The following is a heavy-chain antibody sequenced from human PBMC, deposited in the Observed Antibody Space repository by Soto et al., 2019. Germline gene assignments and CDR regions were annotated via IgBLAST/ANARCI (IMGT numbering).Heavy chain of an antibody. D-gene: IGHD4-17*01. CDR3: ERDNKEYGDIAYYFDY. Sequence: GGSLRLSCAASGFTFSDYYMSWIRQAPGKGLEWVSYISSSGSTIYYADSVKGRFTISRDNAKNSLYLQMNSLRAEDTAVYYCERDNKEYGDIAYYFDYWGQGTLVTVSS. CDR1: GFTFSDYY. V-gene: IGHV3-11*01. J-gene: IGHJ4*02. CDR2: ISSSGSTI.